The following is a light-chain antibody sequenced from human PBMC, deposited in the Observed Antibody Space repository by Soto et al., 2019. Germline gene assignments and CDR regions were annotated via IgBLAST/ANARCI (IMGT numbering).Light chain of an antibody. Sequence: QSALTQPASVSGSPGQSITISCTGTSSDVGGYNSVSWYQQHPGKAPKLMIYEVSNRPSGVSNRFSGSKSGNTASLTISGLQAEDEADYFCSSYTSSSNLVVFGGGTKLTVL. CDR3: SSYTSSSNLVV. CDR2: EVS. J-gene: IGLJ2*01. V-gene: IGLV2-14*01. CDR1: SSDVGGYNS.